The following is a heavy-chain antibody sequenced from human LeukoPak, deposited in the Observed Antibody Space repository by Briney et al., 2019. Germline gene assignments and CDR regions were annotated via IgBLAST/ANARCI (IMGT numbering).Heavy chain of an antibody. D-gene: IGHD3-10*01. CDR1: GYSISSGYY. CDR2: IYHSGST. J-gene: IGHJ6*02. Sequence: SETLSLTCTVSGYSISSGYYWGWIRPPPGKGLEWIGSIYHSGSTYYNPSLKSRVTISVDTSKNQCSLKLSSVTAADTAVYYCSMVRGRDGMDVWGQGTTVTVSS. CDR3: SMVRGRDGMDV. V-gene: IGHV4-38-2*02.